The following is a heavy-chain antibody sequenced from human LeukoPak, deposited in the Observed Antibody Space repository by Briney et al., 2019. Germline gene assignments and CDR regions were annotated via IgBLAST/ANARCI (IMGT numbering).Heavy chain of an antibody. D-gene: IGHD1-26*01. CDR2: IKQDESEK. J-gene: IGHJ4*02. CDR1: GFTFTHYC. Sequence: GGSLRLSCAASGFTFTHYCMSWVRQAPGKGLEWVANIKQDESEKDYVDSVKGRFTISRDNAKNSLYLQMNSLRAEDTAVYYCVRGGARYFDYWGQGALVTVSS. V-gene: IGHV3-7*01. CDR3: VRGGARYFDY.